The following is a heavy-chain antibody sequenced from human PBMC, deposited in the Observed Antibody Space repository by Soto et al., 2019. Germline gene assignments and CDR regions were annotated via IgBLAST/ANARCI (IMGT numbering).Heavy chain of an antibody. J-gene: IGHJ4*02. CDR2: ISNDGGKE. D-gene: IGHD2-15*01. CDR1: GFTFSDFY. Sequence: QIQLVESGGGLVKPGGALRLSCEASGFTFSDFYMSWIRQAPGKGLEWVAGISNDGGKEHYSDSVKGRFTISTDKSKNTVYLQMSSLTSEDTAVYYCAKDFIGYCSSVNCHIFDFWGQGTPVTVLS. V-gene: IGHV3-30*18. CDR3: AKDFIGYCSSVNCHIFDF.